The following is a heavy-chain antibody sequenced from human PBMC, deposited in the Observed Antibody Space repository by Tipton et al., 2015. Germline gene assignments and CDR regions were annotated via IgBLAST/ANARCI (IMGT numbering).Heavy chain of an antibody. J-gene: IGHJ6*02. Sequence: VQLVQSGAEVKKPGESLKISCKGSGYSFSNYWIGWVRQAPGKGLEWVANIKPDGSESYYLDSVKGRFTFSRDNAKNSLYLQMNSLRAEDTAVYYCARPSVTTNYYGMDVWGQGTTVTVSS. D-gene: IGHD4-17*01. CDR3: ARPSVTTNYYGMDV. CDR1: GYSFSNYW. CDR2: IKPDGSES. V-gene: IGHV3-7*01.